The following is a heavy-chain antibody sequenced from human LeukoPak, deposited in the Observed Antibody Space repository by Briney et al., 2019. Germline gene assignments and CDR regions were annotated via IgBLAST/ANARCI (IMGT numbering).Heavy chain of an antibody. Sequence: GGSLGLSCSASGFTFSDYWMMWVRQAPGKGLEWVGNIRQDDSEKNYVDSVKGRFTISGDNAKFSLYLQMNSLRAEDTAIYYCATDRKVGTWDPRFNYWGQGTLVTVSS. CDR2: IRQDDSEK. CDR1: GFTFSDYW. V-gene: IGHV3-7*01. CDR3: ATDRKVGTWDPRFNY. J-gene: IGHJ4*02. D-gene: IGHD4-23*01.